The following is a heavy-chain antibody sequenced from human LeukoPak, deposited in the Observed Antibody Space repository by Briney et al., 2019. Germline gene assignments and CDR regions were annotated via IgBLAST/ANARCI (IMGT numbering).Heavy chain of an antibody. J-gene: IGHJ5*02. V-gene: IGHV4-61*08. CDR2: IYCSGST. CDR1: GGSISSGDYY. CDR3: ARREKFSWFDP. Sequence: SETLSLTCTVSGGSISSGDYYWSWIRQPPGKGLEWIGYIYCSGSTNYNPSLKSRVTISVDTSKNQFSLKLSSVTAADTAVYYCARREKFSWFDPWGQGTLVTVSS.